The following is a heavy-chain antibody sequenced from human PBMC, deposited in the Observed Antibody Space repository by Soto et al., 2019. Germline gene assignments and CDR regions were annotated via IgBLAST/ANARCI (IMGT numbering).Heavy chain of an antibody. V-gene: IGHV3-53*02. CDR2: TYTGGST. CDR3: ARDPPITSDYGLDV. J-gene: IGHJ6*02. D-gene: IGHD1-20*01. Sequence: EVQLVETGGDLIQSGGSLRLSCAASGFALSTSYMMWVRQAPGKGLEWVSVTYTGGSTHYTDSVKGRFTISRDDSSNTLYLQMYSLRDEDTAVYYCARDPPITSDYGLDVWGQGTTVIVSS. CDR1: GFALSTSY.